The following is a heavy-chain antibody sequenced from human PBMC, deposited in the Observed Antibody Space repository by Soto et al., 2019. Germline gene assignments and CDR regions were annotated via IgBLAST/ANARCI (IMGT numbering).Heavy chain of an antibody. CDR1: GGSISSYY. Sequence: SETLSLTCTVSGGSISSYYWSWIRQPPGKGLEWIGYIYYSGSTDYDPSLKSRVTISVDTSKNQFSLKLSSVTAADTDVYYCARRWGTYFDFWGQGTLVNVSS. CDR2: IYYSGST. CDR3: ARRWGTYFDF. D-gene: IGHD7-27*01. J-gene: IGHJ4*02. V-gene: IGHV4-59*01.